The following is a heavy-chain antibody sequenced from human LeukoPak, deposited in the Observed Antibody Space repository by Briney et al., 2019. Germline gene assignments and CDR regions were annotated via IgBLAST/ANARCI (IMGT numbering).Heavy chain of an antibody. D-gene: IGHD1-26*01. CDR1: GGTFSSYA. CDR2: IIPIFGTA. Sequence: SVKVSCKASGGTFSSYAISWVRQAPGQGLEWMGGIIPIFGTANYAQKFQGRVTITTDESMSTAYMELSSLRSEDTAVYYCARPPEPGSAPGAFDIWGQGTMVTVSS. V-gene: IGHV1-69*05. J-gene: IGHJ3*02. CDR3: ARPPEPGSAPGAFDI.